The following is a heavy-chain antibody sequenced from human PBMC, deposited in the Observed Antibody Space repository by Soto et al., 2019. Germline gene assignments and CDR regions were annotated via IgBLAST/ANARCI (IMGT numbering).Heavy chain of an antibody. CDR3: ARVMAREFGSGSSRPYGLDV. CDR1: GYPFISYG. V-gene: IGHV1-18*01. J-gene: IGHJ6*02. CDR2: ISSYNRHT. D-gene: IGHD3-10*01. Sequence: QVRLVQSGPEVKKPGASVKVSCKASGYPFISYGVSWVRQAPGQGLEWMGWISSYNRHTNYTQEFQDRVTMTTDTSTTTAYMELRRLRSDDTAVYFCARVMAREFGSGSSRPYGLDVWGQGTTVTVSS.